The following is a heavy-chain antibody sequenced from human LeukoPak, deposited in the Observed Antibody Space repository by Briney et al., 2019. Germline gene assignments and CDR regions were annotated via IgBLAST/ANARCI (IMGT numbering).Heavy chain of an antibody. CDR2: ISAYNGNT. Sequence: ASVKVSCKASGYTFTSYGISWVRQAPGQGLEWMGWISAYNGNTNYAQKLQGRVTMTTDTSTSTAYMELRSLRSDDTAVYYCARDPSTIIGVAVDAFDIWGQGTMVTVSS. CDR1: GYTFTSYG. CDR3: ARDPSTIIGVAVDAFDI. J-gene: IGHJ3*02. D-gene: IGHD3-3*01. V-gene: IGHV1-18*01.